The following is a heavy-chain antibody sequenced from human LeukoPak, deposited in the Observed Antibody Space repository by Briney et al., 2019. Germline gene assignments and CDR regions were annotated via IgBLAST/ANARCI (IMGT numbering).Heavy chain of an antibody. D-gene: IGHD6-13*01. CDR3: ASPTPGIAAAGTFDY. V-gene: IGHV3-23*01. J-gene: IGHJ4*02. CDR2: ISGSGGST. CDR1: GFTFSSYA. Sequence: GGSLRLSCAASGFTFSSYAMSWVRQAPGKGLEWVSAISGSGGSTYYADSVKGRFTISRDNAKNSLYLQMNSLRAEDTAVYYCASPTPGIAAAGTFDYWGQGTLVTVSS.